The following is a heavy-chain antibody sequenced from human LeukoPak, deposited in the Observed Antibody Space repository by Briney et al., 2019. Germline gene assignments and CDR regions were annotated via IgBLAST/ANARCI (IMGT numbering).Heavy chain of an antibody. J-gene: IGHJ4*02. Sequence: ASVKVSCKASGYTFTGYYMHWVRQAPGQGLEWMGWINPNSGGTNYAQKFQGRVTMTRDTSISTAYMELSRLRSDDTAVYYCARDSELNSNSKKRGYFDYWGQGTLVTVSS. CDR3: ARDSELNSNSKKRGYFDY. CDR2: INPNSGGT. D-gene: IGHD4-11*01. CDR1: GYTFTGYY. V-gene: IGHV1-2*02.